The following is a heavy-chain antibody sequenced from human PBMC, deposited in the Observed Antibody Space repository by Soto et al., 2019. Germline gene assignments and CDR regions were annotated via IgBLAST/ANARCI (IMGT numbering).Heavy chain of an antibody. Sequence: GFLRLSCAASGFTFSSYSMNLVRQAPGKGLEWVSYISSSSSTIYYADSVKGRFTISRDNAKNSLYLQMSSLRAEDTAVYYCAREMTTKGADAFDIWGQGTMVTVSS. D-gene: IGHD4-17*01. V-gene: IGHV3-48*01. CDR3: AREMTTKGADAFDI. CDR1: GFTFSSYS. CDR2: ISSSSSTI. J-gene: IGHJ3*02.